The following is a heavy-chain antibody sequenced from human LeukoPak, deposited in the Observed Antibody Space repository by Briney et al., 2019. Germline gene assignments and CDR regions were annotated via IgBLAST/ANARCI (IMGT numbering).Heavy chain of an antibody. CDR1: GFTFSIYA. D-gene: IGHD6-19*01. CDR3: AKLVYSSGWRDY. CDR2: ISGSGRST. V-gene: IGHV3-23*01. Sequence: GGSLRLSCAASGFTFSIYAMSWVRQAPGKGLEWVSAISGSGRSTYYADSVKGRFTISRDNSKNTVYLQMNSLRAEDTAVYYCAKLVYSSGWRDYWGQGTLVTVSS. J-gene: IGHJ4*02.